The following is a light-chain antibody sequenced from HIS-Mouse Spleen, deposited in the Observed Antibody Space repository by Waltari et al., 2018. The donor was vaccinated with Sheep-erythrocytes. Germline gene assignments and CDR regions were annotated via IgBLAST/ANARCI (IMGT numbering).Light chain of an antibody. J-gene: IGLJ1*01. V-gene: IGLV3-1*01. CDR1: KLGDKY. CDR2: QDS. CDR3: QAWDSSTYV. Sequence: SYELTQPPSVSVSPGQTASITCPGDKLGDKYACWYQRKPGQSPVLVIYQDSKRPSGIPERFSGSNSGNTATLTISGTQAMDEADYYCQAWDSSTYVFGTGTKVTVL.